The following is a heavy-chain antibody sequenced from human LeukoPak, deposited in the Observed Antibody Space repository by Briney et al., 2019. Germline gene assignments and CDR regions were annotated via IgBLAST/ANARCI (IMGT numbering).Heavy chain of an antibody. D-gene: IGHD2/OR15-2a*01. V-gene: IGHV4-59*08. CDR2: IYYSGST. Sequence: SETLSLTCTVSGGSISSYYWSWIRQPPGKGLEWIGYIYYSGSTNYNPSLKSRVTISVDTSKNQFSLKLSSVTAADTAVYYCARQPPRLLYCMNVWGKGTTVTVSS. CDR3: ARQPPRLLYCMNV. J-gene: IGHJ6*03. CDR1: GGSISSYY.